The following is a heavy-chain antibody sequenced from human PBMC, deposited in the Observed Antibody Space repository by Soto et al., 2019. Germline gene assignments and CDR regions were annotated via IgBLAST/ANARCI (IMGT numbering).Heavy chain of an antibody. J-gene: IGHJ3*02. CDR3: ARDRSSYDAFDI. Sequence: PGGSLRLSCAAYGFTFSSYSMNWVRQAPGKGLEWVSSISSSSSYIYYADSVKGRFTISRDNAKNSLYLQMNSLRAEDTAVYYCARDRSSYDAFDIWGQGTMVTVSS. V-gene: IGHV3-21*01. CDR2: ISSSSSYI. D-gene: IGHD6-13*01. CDR1: GFTFSSYS.